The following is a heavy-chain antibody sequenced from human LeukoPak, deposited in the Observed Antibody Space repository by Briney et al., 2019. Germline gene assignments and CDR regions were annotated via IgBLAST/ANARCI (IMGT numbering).Heavy chain of an antibody. D-gene: IGHD3-22*01. Sequence: PSETLSLTCAVFGVSFSGYYWSWVRQSPGKGLEWIGEINHSGSTKYNPSLKSRVTISVDTSKNQFSLKLSSVTAADTAVYYCARDAYDSSGYSFDYWGQGTLVTVSS. CDR2: INHSGST. CDR3: ARDAYDSSGYSFDY. J-gene: IGHJ4*02. CDR1: GVSFSGYY. V-gene: IGHV4-34*01.